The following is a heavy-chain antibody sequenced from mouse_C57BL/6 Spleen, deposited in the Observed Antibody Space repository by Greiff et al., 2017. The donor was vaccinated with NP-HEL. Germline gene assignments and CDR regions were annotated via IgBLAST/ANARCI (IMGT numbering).Heavy chain of an antibody. J-gene: IGHJ2*01. CDR3: ARDGYYEDYFDY. CDR1: GFTFSSYT. V-gene: IGHV5-9*01. CDR2: ISGGGGNT. Sequence: DVMLVESGGGLVKPGGSLKLSCAASGFTFSSYTMSWVRQTPEKRLEWVATISGGGGNTYYPDSVKGRFTISRDNAKNTLYLQMSSLRSEDTALYYCARDGYYEDYFDYWGQGTTLTVSS. D-gene: IGHD2-3*01.